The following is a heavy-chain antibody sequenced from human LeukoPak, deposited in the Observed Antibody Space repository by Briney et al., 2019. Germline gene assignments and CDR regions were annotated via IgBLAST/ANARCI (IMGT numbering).Heavy chain of an antibody. CDR1: GFTFSSYA. CDR2: ISGSGGST. Sequence: GGSLRLSCAAFGFTFSSYAMSWVRQAPGKGLEWVSAISGSGGSTYYADSVKGRFTISTDNSKNKLYLQMNSLRAEDTAVYYCAKERYGSSLESFDIWGQGTMVTVSS. D-gene: IGHD6-6*01. CDR3: AKERYGSSLESFDI. J-gene: IGHJ3*02. V-gene: IGHV3-23*01.